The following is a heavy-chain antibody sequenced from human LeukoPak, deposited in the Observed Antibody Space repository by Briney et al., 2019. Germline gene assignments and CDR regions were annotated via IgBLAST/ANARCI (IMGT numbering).Heavy chain of an antibody. D-gene: IGHD6-19*01. CDR2: ISYSGGGT. CDR1: GFMFSSYA. J-gene: IGHJ4*02. V-gene: IGHV3-23*01. CDR3: AKGGSSGWSGSRFDY. Sequence: PGGSLRLSCAASGFMFSSYAMSWVRQAPGKGLEWVSGISYSGGGTCYADSVKGRFTISRDNSKNTLSLQMNSLRAEDTAVYYCAKGGSSGWSGSRFDYWGQGTLVTVSS.